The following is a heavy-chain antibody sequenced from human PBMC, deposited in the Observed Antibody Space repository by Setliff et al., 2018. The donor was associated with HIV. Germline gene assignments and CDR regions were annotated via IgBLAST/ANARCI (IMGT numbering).Heavy chain of an antibody. CDR1: GGSISSSSYY. J-gene: IGHJ3*01. CDR2: IYYSGST. CDR3: ARRRGYGYGSDAFDF. V-gene: IGHV4-39*01. D-gene: IGHD5-18*01. Sequence: SSETLSLTCTVSGGSISSSSYYWGWIRQPPGKGPEWIGSIYYSGSTYYNPSLKSRVTIPVDTSKNQFSLKLSSVTAADTAVYYCARRRGYGYGSDAFDFWGQGTMVTVSS.